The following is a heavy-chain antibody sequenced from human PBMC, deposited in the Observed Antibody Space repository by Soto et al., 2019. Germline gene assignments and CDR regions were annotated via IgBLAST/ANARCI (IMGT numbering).Heavy chain of an antibody. CDR3: ASFGVIAADGTGGASYYSSVMDV. CDR1: GGSISSGGYY. D-gene: IGHD6-13*01. J-gene: IGHJ6*02. CDR2: IYYSGST. Sequence: PSETLSLTCTVSGGSISSGGYYWSWIRQHPGKGLEWIGYIYYSGSTYYNPSLKSRVTISVDTSKNQFSLKLSSVTAADTAVYYCASFGVIAADGTGGASYYSSVMDVWGQGTTVPVSS. V-gene: IGHV4-31*03.